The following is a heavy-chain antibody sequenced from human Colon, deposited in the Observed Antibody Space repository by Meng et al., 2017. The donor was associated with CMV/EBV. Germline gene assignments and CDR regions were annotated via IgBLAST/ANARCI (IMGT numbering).Heavy chain of an antibody. CDR2: IRYDGRKE. J-gene: IGHJ4*02. Sequence: GESLKISCVASGFTFSNYGLHWVRQAPGKGLEWVTFIRYDGRKEYYADSVKGRFTIYRDNSKKAVYLVMNSLRYQDTAVYYCAREAVTARIDYWGQGTLVTVSS. D-gene: IGHD2-21*02. CDR1: GFTFSNYG. CDR3: AREAVTARIDY. V-gene: IGHV3-30*02.